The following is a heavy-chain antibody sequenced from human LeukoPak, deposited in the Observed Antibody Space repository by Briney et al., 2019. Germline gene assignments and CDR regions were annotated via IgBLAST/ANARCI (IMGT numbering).Heavy chain of an antibody. CDR2: ISDDGRNR. Sequence: GGSLRLSCAASGFSFISHGMHWVRQAPGKGLEWVGVISDDGRNRKYADSVKGRFTISRDNSKDTLYLQMNSLRDEDTAVYYCAKRPSDYGDYVTYFDYWGQGTLVTVSS. CDR3: AKRPSDYGDYVTYFDY. J-gene: IGHJ4*02. D-gene: IGHD4-17*01. CDR1: GFSFISHG. V-gene: IGHV3-30*18.